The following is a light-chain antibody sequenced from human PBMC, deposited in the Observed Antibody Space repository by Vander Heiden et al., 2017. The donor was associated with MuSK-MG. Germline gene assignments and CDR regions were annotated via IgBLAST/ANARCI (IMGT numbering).Light chain of an antibody. Sequence: AIQMTQSPSSLSASVGDRVTITCRASQGIRNDLAWYLQKPGKAPKLLIYAASSLKSGVPSRFSGSGSGTDFTLTISSLQPEDFATYYCLQDYNYPRTFGQGTKVEVK. V-gene: IGKV1-6*01. CDR3: LQDYNYPRT. CDR2: AAS. J-gene: IGKJ1*01. CDR1: QGIRND.